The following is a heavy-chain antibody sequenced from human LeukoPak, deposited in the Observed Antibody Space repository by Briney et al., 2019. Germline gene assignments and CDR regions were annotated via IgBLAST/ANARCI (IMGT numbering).Heavy chain of an antibody. D-gene: IGHD3-3*01. CDR2: MFSSGIS. J-gene: IGHJ5*02. Sequence: PSETLSLTCSVSGGPIGAYYWSWIRQPAGKGLEWIGRMFSSGISTYNPSLRSRVTMSVDTSKNQISLNLRSVTAADTAVYYRARDSYYDFWSGYVNWFDPWGQGTLVIVSP. CDR3: ARDSYYDFWSGYVNWFDP. CDR1: GGPIGAYY. V-gene: IGHV4-4*07.